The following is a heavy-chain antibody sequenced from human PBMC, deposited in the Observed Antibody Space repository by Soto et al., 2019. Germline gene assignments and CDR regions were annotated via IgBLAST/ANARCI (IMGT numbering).Heavy chain of an antibody. CDR2: TRNKANSYTT. CDR3: AREGVYYYGSGSYYNYYYYGMDV. D-gene: IGHD3-10*01. Sequence: QSGGSLRLSCAASGFTFSDHYMDWVRQAPGKGLEWVGRTRNKANSYTTEYAASVKGRFTISRDDSKNSLYLQMNSLKTEDTAVYYCAREGVYYYGSGSYYNYYYYGMDVWGQGTTVTVSS. V-gene: IGHV3-72*01. J-gene: IGHJ6*02. CDR1: GFTFSDHY.